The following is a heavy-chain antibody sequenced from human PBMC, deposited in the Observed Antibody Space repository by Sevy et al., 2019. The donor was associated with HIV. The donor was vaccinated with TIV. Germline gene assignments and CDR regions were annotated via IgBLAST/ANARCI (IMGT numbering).Heavy chain of an antibody. Sequence: GGSLRLSCAASGFTFSSYGMHWVRQAPGKGLEWVAVISYDGSNKYYADSVKGRFTISRDNSKNTLYLQMNSLRAEDTAVYYCAKDLGSAGAAGWFDPWGQGTLVTVSP. CDR2: ISYDGSNK. V-gene: IGHV3-30*18. J-gene: IGHJ5*02. CDR1: GFTFSSYG. CDR3: AKDLGSAGAAGWFDP. D-gene: IGHD6-13*01.